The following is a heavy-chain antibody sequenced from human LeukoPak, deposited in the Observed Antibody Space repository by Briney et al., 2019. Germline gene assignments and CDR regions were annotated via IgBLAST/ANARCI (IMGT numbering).Heavy chain of an antibody. J-gene: IGHJ4*02. V-gene: IGHV1-2*02. Sequence: ASVKVSCKASGYTFTSYGISWVRQAPGQGLEWMGWINPNSGGTNYAQKFQGRVTMTRDTSISTAYMELSRLRSDDTAVYYCARVFNSGNYVDYWGQGTLVTVSS. CDR3: ARVFNSGNYVDY. CDR1: GYTFTSYG. CDR2: INPNSGGT. D-gene: IGHD3-10*02.